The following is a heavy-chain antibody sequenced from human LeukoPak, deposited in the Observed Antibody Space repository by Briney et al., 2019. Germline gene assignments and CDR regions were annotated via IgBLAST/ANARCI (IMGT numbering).Heavy chain of an antibody. CDR2: IYYSGST. D-gene: IGHD3-9*01. V-gene: IGHV4-31*03. J-gene: IGHJ4*02. CDR3: ARSHGDYDILTGYPYYFDY. Sequence: SQTLSLTCTVSGGSISSGGYYWSRIRQHPGKGLEWIGYIYYSGSTYYNPSLKSRVTISVDTSKNQFSLKLSSVTAADTAVYYCARSHGDYDILTGYPYYFDYWGQGTLVTVSS. CDR1: GGSISSGGYY.